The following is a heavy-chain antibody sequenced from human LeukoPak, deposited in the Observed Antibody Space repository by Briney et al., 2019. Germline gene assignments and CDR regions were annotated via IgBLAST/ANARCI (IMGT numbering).Heavy chain of an antibody. J-gene: IGHJ5*02. V-gene: IGHV3-33*01. D-gene: IGHD5-24*01. CDR1: GFTFSSYG. CDR2: IWYDGSNK. CDR3: ARGRGYNGFNGFDP. Sequence: GGSLRLSCAASGFTFSSYGMHWVRQAPGKGLEWVAAIWYDGSNKYYADSVKGRFTISKDNSKNTLYLQMNSLRAEDTAVYYCARGRGYNGFNGFDPWGQGTLVTVSS.